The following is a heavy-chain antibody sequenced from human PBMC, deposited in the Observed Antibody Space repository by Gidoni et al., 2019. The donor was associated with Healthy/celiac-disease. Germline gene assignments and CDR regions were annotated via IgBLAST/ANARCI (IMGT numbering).Heavy chain of an antibody. CDR2: ISYDGSNK. CDR1: GFPFSSYG. V-gene: IGHV3-30*18. D-gene: IGHD5-18*01. Sequence: QVQLVESGGGVVQPGRSLRLSCAASGFPFSSYGMHWVRQAPGKGLEWVAVISYDGSNKYYADSVKGRFTISRDNSKNTLYLQMNSLRAEDTAVYYCAKRDTAMETPNYYYGMDVWGQGTTVTVSS. J-gene: IGHJ6*02. CDR3: AKRDTAMETPNYYYGMDV.